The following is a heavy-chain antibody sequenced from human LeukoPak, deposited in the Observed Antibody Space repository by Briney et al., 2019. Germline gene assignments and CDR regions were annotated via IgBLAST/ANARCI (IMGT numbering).Heavy chain of an antibody. Sequence: SETLSLTCTVSGGSISSYYWSWIRQPPGKGLEWIGYIYYSGSTNYNPSLKSRVTISVDTSKNQFSLKLSSVTAADTAVYYCASTTVVTPHFDLWGRGTLVTVSS. J-gene: IGHJ2*01. CDR1: GGSISSYY. D-gene: IGHD4-23*01. CDR3: ASTTVVTPHFDL. V-gene: IGHV4-59*12. CDR2: IYYSGST.